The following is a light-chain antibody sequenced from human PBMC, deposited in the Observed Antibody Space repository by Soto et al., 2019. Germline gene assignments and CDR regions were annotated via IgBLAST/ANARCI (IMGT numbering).Light chain of an antibody. CDR2: DAS. J-gene: IGKJ4*01. CDR1: QTIDSY. V-gene: IGKV1-5*01. CDR3: QQYSTYPLT. Sequence: DIQMTQSPSSLSAYVGDSVTITCRASQTIDSYVYWYQQRPGKAPQILIYDASKLEPGVPSRLSGGGSGTEFTLTISSLQPDDFATYYCQQYSTYPLTFGGGTRVEIK.